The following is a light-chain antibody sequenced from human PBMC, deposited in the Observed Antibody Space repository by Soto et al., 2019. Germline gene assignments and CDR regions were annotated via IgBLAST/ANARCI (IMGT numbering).Light chain of an antibody. Sequence: DIQMTQSPSTLAASVGDRVTITCRASQSISSWLAWYQQKPGKAPKLLIYDASSLESGVPARFSSSGSGKEFTLTISSLQPDDFATYYCQQYNSYSGTFGGGTKVDIK. CDR2: DAS. J-gene: IGKJ4*02. CDR1: QSISSW. CDR3: QQYNSYSGT. V-gene: IGKV1-5*01.